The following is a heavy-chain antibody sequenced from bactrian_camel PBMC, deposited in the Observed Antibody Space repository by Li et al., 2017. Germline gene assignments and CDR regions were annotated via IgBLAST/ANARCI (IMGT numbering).Heavy chain of an antibody. Sequence: VPGKEREGVTTIGGDCSEIYGDSKKGRFTISKDNAKNTLYLQINSLKPEDTAMYYCAADNSTFTSPSGYLRCVSGIADFTYWGQGTQVTVS. CDR2: IGGDCSE. V-gene: IGHV3S24*01. J-gene: IGHJ6*01. CDR3: AADNSTFTSPSGYLRCVSGIADFTY. D-gene: IGHD4*01.